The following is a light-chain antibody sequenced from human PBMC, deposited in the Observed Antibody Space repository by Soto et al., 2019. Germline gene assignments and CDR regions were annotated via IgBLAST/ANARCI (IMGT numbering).Light chain of an antibody. CDR1: QGISNY. Sequence: TPLTQSPSSLSASIGDRVTITCRASQGISNYLAWYQQKPGTVPKLLISAASTLQTGVPSRFSGGGSGTDFTLTISSLQPEDVATYYCQKYNSAPWTFGQGTKVDIK. J-gene: IGKJ1*01. CDR2: AAS. V-gene: IGKV1-27*01. CDR3: QKYNSAPWT.